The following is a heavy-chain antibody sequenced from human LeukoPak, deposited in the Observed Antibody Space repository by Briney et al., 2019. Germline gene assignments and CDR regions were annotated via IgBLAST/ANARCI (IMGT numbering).Heavy chain of an antibody. V-gene: IGHV4-34*01. CDR3: ARTPRLLSYNWFDP. J-gene: IGHJ5*02. CDR2: INHSGST. Sequence: SETLSLTCTVSGGSISSYYWSWIRQPPGKGLEWIGEINHSGSTNYNPSLKSRVTISVDTSKNQFSLKLSSVTAADTAVYYCARTPRLLSYNWFDPWGQGTLVTVSS. CDR1: GGSISSYY. D-gene: IGHD2-15*01.